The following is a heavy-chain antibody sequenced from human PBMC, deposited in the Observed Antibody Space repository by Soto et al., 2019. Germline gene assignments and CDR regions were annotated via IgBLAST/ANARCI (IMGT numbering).Heavy chain of an antibody. D-gene: IGHD2-21*02. CDR1: GGSISSGDYY. CDR3: ARAMVVTQNWFAP. V-gene: IGHV4-30-4*01. Sequence: QVQLQESGPGLVKPSQTLSLTCTVSGGSISSGDYYWSWIRQPPGKGLEWIGYIYYSGSTYYNPSVKSRFTISVDTSKNQFSLKLSSVTAADTAVYYCARAMVVTQNWFAPWGQGTLVTVSS. CDR2: IYYSGST. J-gene: IGHJ5*02.